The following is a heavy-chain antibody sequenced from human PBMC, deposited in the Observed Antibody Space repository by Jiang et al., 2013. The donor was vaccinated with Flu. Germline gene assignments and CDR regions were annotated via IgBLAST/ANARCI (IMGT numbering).Heavy chain of an antibody. V-gene: IGHV4-59*13. CDR3: ARDLWSYYYDSSGYRSYWYFDL. Sequence: GPGLVKPSETLSLTCTVSGGSISSYYWSWIRQPPGKGLEWIGYIYYSGSTNYNPSLKSRVTISVDTSKNQFSLKLSSVTAADTAVYYCARDLWSYYYDSSGYRSYWYFDLWGRGTLVTVSS. CDR2: IYYSGST. CDR1: GGSISSYY. D-gene: IGHD3-22*01. J-gene: IGHJ2*01.